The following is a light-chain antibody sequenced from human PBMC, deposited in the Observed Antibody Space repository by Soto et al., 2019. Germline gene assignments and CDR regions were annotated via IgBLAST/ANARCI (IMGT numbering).Light chain of an antibody. J-gene: IGLJ2*01. Sequence: QSALTQPASVSGSPGQSITISCTGTSSDIGAYNYVSWYQQHPGKAPKLMIFEVSHRPSGVSDRFSGSKSGNTASLTISGLQAGDEAHYYCSSYTTRSSVVFGGGTKVTVL. CDR3: SSYTTRSSVV. CDR1: SSDIGAYNY. CDR2: EVS. V-gene: IGLV2-14*01.